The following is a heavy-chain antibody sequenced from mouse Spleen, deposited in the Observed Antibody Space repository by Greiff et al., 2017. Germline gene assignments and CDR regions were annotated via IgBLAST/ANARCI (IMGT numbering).Heavy chain of an antibody. CDR1: GFTFSDYY. CDR2: ISDGGSYT. CDR3: ARDRGSSGYEFAY. V-gene: IGHV5-4*02. Sequence: EVQLVESGGGLVKPGGSLKLSCAASGFTFSDYYMYWVRQTPEKRLEWVATISDGGSYTYYPDSVKGRFTISRDNAKNNLYLQMSSLKSEDTAMYYCARDRGSSGYEFAYWGQGTLVTVSA. D-gene: IGHD3-1*01. J-gene: IGHJ3*01.